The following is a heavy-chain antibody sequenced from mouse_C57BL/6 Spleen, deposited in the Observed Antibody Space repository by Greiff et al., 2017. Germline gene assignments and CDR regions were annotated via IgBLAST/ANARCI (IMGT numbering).Heavy chain of an antibody. CDR2: IWGVGST. Sequence: VQLQQSGPGLVAPSQSLSITCTVSGFSLTSYGVDWVRQSPGKGLEWLGVIWGVGSTNYNSALKSRLSISKDNSKSQVFLKMNSLQTDDTAMYYCASRRNYYGSSWAMDYWGQGTSVTVSS. D-gene: IGHD1-1*01. CDR1: GFSLTSYG. V-gene: IGHV2-6*01. J-gene: IGHJ4*01. CDR3: ASRRNYYGSSWAMDY.